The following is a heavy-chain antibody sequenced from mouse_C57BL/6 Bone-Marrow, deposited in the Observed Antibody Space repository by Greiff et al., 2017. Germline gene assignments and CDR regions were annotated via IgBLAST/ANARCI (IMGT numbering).Heavy chain of an antibody. D-gene: IGHD1-1*01. CDR1: GYTFTSYW. J-gene: IGHJ4*01. CDR2: IYPGSGST. V-gene: IGHV1-55*01. Sequence: QVQLQQSGAELVKPGASVKMSCKASGYTFTSYWITWVKQRPGQGLEWIGDIYPGSGSTNYNEKFKSKATLTVDTSSSTAYMQLSSLTSEDSAVYYCARYYYYGSSYAMDYWGQGTSVTVSS. CDR3: ARYYYYGSSYAMDY.